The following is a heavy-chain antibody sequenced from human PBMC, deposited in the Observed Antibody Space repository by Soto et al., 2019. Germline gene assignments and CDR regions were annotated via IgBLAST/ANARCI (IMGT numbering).Heavy chain of an antibody. V-gene: IGHV1-69*13. Sequence: SVKVSCKASGGTFSSYAISWVRQAPGQGLEWMGGIIPIFGTANYAQKFQGRVTITADESTSTAYMELSSLRSEDTAVYYCARGDIVVVPAAYTRYYYYGMDVWGQGTTVTVS. J-gene: IGHJ6*02. CDR2: IIPIFGTA. CDR1: GGTFSSYA. CDR3: ARGDIVVVPAAYTRYYYYGMDV. D-gene: IGHD2-2*01.